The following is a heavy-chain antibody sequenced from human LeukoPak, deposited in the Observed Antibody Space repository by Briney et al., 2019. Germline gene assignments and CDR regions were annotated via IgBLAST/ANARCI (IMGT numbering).Heavy chain of an antibody. CDR3: VRDHNWAFDY. V-gene: IGHV3-11*04. CDR2: ISWNSGSI. D-gene: IGHD1-1*01. Sequence: GGSLRLSCAASGFTFSDYYMSWIRQAPGKGLEWVSGISWNSGSIGYADSVKGRFIISGDNANNSVYLQMNSLRAEDTAVYYCVRDHNWAFDYWGQGILVTVSS. J-gene: IGHJ4*02. CDR1: GFTFSDYY.